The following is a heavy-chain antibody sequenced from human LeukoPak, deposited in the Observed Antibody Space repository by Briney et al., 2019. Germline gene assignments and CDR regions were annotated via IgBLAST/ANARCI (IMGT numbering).Heavy chain of an antibody. J-gene: IGHJ6*02. V-gene: IGHV1-18*01. CDR2: ISAYNGNT. Sequence: ASVKVSCKASGYTFTSYGISWVRQAPGRGLEWMGWISAYNGNTNYAQKLQGRVTMTTDTSTSTAYMELRSLRSDDTAVYYCARGYSSGWYPFYYYGMDVWGQGTTVTVSS. CDR1: GYTFTSYG. CDR3: ARGYSSGWYPFYYYGMDV. D-gene: IGHD6-19*01.